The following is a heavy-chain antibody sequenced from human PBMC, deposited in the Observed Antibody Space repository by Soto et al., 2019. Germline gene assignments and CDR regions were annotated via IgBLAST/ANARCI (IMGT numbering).Heavy chain of an antibody. D-gene: IGHD3-10*01. CDR2: ITTGGVRT. Sequence: EVELLESGGGLIQPGGSLRLSCAASGFTFSTYDMSWVRQAPGQGLEWVSSITTGGVRTYYAASVKGRFTISRDNSKNTLCLRMNSLRAEDTALYYRTIYRGEGGSGYCGSGGPGYWGQGTLVTVSS. J-gene: IGHJ4*02. CDR3: TIYRGEGGSGYCGSGGPGY. CDR1: GFTFSTYD. V-gene: IGHV3-23*01.